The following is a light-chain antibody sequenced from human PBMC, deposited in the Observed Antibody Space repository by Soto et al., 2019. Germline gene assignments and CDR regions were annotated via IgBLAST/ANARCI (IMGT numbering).Light chain of an antibody. CDR2: ATS. Sequence: AIRMTQSPSSLSASTGDRVTITCRASQGISSYLAWFQQKPGRPPKLLMSATSTLQSDVPSRFNGSGSGTDFTLAIGCLQSEDLATYYCQQYYTYPWTFGQGTKVEIK. CDR3: QQYYTYPWT. CDR1: QGISSY. V-gene: IGKV1-8*01. J-gene: IGKJ1*01.